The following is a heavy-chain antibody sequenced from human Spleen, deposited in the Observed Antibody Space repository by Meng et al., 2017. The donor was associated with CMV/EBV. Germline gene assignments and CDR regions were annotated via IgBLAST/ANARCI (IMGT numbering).Heavy chain of an antibody. CDR3: ARGRIAAAGTPLFDP. J-gene: IGHJ5*02. Sequence: SGFAFSSCWMHWVRQAPGKGLVWVSRINGDRSSTSYADSVEGRFTISRDNAKNTLYLQMNSLRAEDTAVYYCARGRIAAAGTPLFDPWGQGTLVTVSS. CDR2: INGDRSST. V-gene: IGHV3-74*01. CDR1: GFAFSSCW. D-gene: IGHD6-13*01.